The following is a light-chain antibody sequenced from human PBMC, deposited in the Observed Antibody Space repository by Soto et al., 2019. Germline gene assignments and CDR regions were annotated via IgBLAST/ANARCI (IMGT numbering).Light chain of an antibody. V-gene: IGKV1-27*01. J-gene: IGKJ3*01. CDR1: QGISSY. CDR2: AAS. Sequence: DIQMTQSPSSLSASVGDRVTITCRASQGISSYLAWYQQKPGKGPKLLIYAASTLQSGVPSRFSGSGSGTDFTLTIRSLQPEDVAIYYCQKYNSARFTFGPGTKVDIK. CDR3: QKYNSARFT.